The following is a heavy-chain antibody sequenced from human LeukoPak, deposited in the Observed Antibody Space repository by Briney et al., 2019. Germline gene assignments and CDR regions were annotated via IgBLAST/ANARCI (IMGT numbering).Heavy chain of an antibody. CDR2: ITSSSSYI. V-gene: IGHV3-21*01. J-gene: IGHJ3*02. D-gene: IGHD6-6*01. CDR1: GFTFSSYS. CDR3: ARQSIRDGHDAFDI. Sequence: PGGPLRLSCAASGFTFSSYSMDWVRQAPGKGLEWVSSITSSSSYIYYADSVKGRFTISRDNAKNSLYLQMNSLRAEDTAVYYCARQSIRDGHDAFDIWGQGTMVTVSS.